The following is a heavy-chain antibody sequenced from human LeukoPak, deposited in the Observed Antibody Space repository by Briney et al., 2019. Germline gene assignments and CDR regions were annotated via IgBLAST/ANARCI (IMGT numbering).Heavy chain of an antibody. CDR2: IYPDDSDT. D-gene: IGHD2-15*01. CDR3: ARRYCSGGSCYLYLDY. Sequence: GESLKISCKGSGYSFTSYWIGWVRQMPGKGLEWVGIIYPDDSDTRYSPSFQGQVTISADKSISTAYLQWSSLKASDTAMYYCARRYCSGGSCYLYLDYWGQGTLVTVSS. V-gene: IGHV5-51*01. J-gene: IGHJ4*02. CDR1: GYSFTSYW.